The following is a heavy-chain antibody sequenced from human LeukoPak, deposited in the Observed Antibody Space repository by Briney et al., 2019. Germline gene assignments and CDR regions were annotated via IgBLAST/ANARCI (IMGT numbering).Heavy chain of an antibody. Sequence: SETLSLACTVSGGSISSSSYYWGWIRQPPGKGLEWIGSIYYSGSTYYNPSLKSRVTVPVDTSKNQFSLKLSSVTAADTAVYYCARAQLRFLEWLSPYNWFDPWGQGTLVTVSS. CDR2: IYYSGST. CDR3: ARAQLRFLEWLSPYNWFDP. CDR1: GGSISSSSYY. J-gene: IGHJ5*02. D-gene: IGHD3-3*01. V-gene: IGHV4-39*07.